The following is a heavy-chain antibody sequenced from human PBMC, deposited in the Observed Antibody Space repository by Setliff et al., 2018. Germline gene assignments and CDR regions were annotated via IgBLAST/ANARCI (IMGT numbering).Heavy chain of an antibody. Sequence: SETLSLTCTVSGASISSGDSYWSWIRQPPGKGLEWIGYIYYSGNTYYSPSLKSRITISVDTSKNQFSLNVTSVTAADTAVYYCARDLVAGGPFDYWGQGTLVTVSS. V-gene: IGHV4-30-4*01. J-gene: IGHJ4*02. CDR2: IYYSGNT. CDR1: GASISSGDSY. CDR3: ARDLVAGGPFDY. D-gene: IGHD6-19*01.